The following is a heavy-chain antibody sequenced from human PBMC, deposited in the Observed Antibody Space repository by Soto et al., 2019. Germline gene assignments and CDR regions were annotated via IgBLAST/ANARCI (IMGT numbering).Heavy chain of an antibody. CDR2: IWHDGTEK. CDR3: VRFSEKFAFDF. J-gene: IGHJ4*02. Sequence: QVQLVESGGGVVQPGRSLSLSCAASGFSFSSYGFHWVRQAPGKGLEWVAVIWHDGTEKNTSDSVKCRFTISRDMSNNRLYLDMNSMGDEDTAICYGVRFSEKFAFDFWGQGTLVTVSS. CDR1: GFSFSSYG. V-gene: IGHV3-33*01.